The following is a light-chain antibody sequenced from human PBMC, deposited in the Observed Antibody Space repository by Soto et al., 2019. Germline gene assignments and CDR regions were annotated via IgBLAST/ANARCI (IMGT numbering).Light chain of an antibody. CDR2: GAS. J-gene: IGKJ4*01. V-gene: IGKV3-15*01. CDR3: QQYNNWPPLT. CDR1: QSVSSN. Sequence: EIVMTQSPATLSVSPGERATLSCSASQSVSSNLAWYQQKPGQAPRLLIYGASTRATGIPARFSGSGSGTECTLTISSLQSEDFAVYSCQQYNNWPPLTFGGGTKVEIK.